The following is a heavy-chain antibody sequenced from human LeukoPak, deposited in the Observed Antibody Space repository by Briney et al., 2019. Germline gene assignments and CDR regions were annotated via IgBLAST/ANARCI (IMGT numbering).Heavy chain of an antibody. Sequence: ASVKVSCKASGYTFTSYYTHWVRQAPGQGLEWMGIINPSGGSTSYAQKFQGRVTMTRDTSTSTVYMELSSLRSEDTAVYYCARDPRGKDIVVVPAAPGMDYWGQGTLVTVSS. D-gene: IGHD2-2*01. CDR3: ARDPRGKDIVVVPAAPGMDY. J-gene: IGHJ4*02. CDR1: GYTFTSYY. CDR2: INPSGGST. V-gene: IGHV1-46*01.